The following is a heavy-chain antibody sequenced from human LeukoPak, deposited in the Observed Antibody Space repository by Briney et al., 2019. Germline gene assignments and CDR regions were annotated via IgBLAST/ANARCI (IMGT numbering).Heavy chain of an antibody. J-gene: IGHJ4*02. Sequence: PSETLSLTCTVSGGSISSYYWSWIRQPPGKGLEWIGYIYYSGSTNYNPSLKSRVTISVDTSKNQFSLKLSSVTAADTAVYYCARDRGVGALDYWGQGTLVTVSS. CDR3: ARDRGVGALDY. CDR1: GGSISSYY. D-gene: IGHD1-26*01. CDR2: IYYSGST. V-gene: IGHV4-59*01.